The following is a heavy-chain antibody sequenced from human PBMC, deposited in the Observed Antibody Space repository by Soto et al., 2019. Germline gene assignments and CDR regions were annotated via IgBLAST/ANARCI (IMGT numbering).Heavy chain of an antibody. CDR1: GGSISSYY. CDR3: ATRYGGTLDF. Sequence: QVQLQESGPGLVKPSETLSLTCTVSGGSISSYYWSWIRQPPGKGLEWIGYIYYSGSTNYNPSLKSRVTISVDTSKNQFPLKLSSVTAAGTAVYFCATRYGGTLDFWGQGTLVTVSS. V-gene: IGHV4-59*08. D-gene: IGHD4-17*01. CDR2: IYYSGST. J-gene: IGHJ4*02.